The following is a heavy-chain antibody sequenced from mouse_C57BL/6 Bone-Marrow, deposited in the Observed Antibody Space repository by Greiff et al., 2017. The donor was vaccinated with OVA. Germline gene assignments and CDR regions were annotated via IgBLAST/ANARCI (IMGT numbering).Heavy chain of an antibody. J-gene: IGHJ2*01. CDR1: GYTFTSYW. CDR3: TRSGGNYDYFDY. Sequence: EVQLQESGTVLARPGASVKMSCKTSGYTFTSYWMHWVKQRPGQGLEWIGAIYPGNSDTSYNQKFTGKAKLTAVTSASTAYMELSSLTNEDSVVYYCTRSGGNYDYFDYWGQGTTLTVSS. D-gene: IGHD2-1*01. CDR2: IYPGNSDT. V-gene: IGHV1-5*01.